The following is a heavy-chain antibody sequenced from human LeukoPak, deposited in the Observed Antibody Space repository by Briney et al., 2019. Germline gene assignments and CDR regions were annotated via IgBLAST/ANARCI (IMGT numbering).Heavy chain of an antibody. CDR2: VSSSGSTI. CDR3: ARGRGSSNYFDY. J-gene: IGHJ4*02. CDR1: GSTFSYYS. Sequence: SGGSLRLSCAASGSTFSYYSINWVRQAPGEGLEWVSSVSSSGSTIYYADSVKGRFSMSRDNAKNSVYLQMTSLRDEDTAVYYCARGRGSSNYFDYWGQGTLVTVSS. V-gene: IGHV3-48*02. D-gene: IGHD6-13*01.